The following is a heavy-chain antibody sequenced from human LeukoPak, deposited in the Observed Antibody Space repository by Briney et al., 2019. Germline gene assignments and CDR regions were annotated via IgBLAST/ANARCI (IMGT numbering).Heavy chain of an antibody. CDR3: ARGSSGRPVHYGMDV. V-gene: IGHV3-30-3*01. D-gene: IGHD6-19*01. CDR1: GVTFSSYA. Sequence: GGSLRLSCAASGVTFSSYAMHWVRQAPRKGLGWVAVISYDGSNKYYADSVKGRFTISRDNSKNTLYLQMNSLRAEDTAVYYCARGSSGRPVHYGMDVWGQGTTVTVSS. CDR2: ISYDGSNK. J-gene: IGHJ6*02.